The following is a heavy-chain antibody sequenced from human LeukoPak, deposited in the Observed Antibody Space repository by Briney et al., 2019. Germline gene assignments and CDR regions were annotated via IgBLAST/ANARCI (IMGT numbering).Heavy chain of an antibody. CDR1: GYTFTGYY. Sequence: ASVKVSCKASGYTFTGYYMHWVRQAPGQGLEWMGRINPNSGGTNYAQKFQGRVTMTRDTSTSTVYMELSSLRSEDTAVYYCARAGPRGDTAMVFTYWGQGTLVTVSS. CDR3: ARAGPRGDTAMVFTY. CDR2: INPNSGGT. V-gene: IGHV1-2*06. D-gene: IGHD5-18*01. J-gene: IGHJ4*02.